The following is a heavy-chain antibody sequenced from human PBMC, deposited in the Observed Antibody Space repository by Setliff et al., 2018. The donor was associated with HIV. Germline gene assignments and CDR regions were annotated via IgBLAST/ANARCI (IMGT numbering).Heavy chain of an antibody. CDR3: VRVFYDATDYYAPLFDY. CDR2: MFSSGSA. D-gene: IGHD3-22*01. J-gene: IGHJ4*02. CDR1: GYSISSGYY. V-gene: IGHV4-38-2*01. Sequence: SETLSLTCAVSGYSISSGYYWGWIRQPPGKGLEWIGYMFSSGSAQYNSSLQSRVSMSADTSKNQFSLRLTSVTVADTAVYFCVRVFYDATDYYAPLFDYWGQGTLVTVSS.